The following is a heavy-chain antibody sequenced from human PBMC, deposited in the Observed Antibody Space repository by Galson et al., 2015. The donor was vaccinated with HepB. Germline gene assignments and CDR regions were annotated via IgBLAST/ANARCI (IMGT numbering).Heavy chain of an antibody. CDR2: IYYSGST. V-gene: IGHV4-61*01. J-gene: IGHJ4*02. CDR3: ARREFGLHDYGDYIGY. Sequence: LSLTCTVSGGSVSSGSYYWSWIRQPPGKGLEWIGYIYYSGSTNYNPSLKSRVTISVDTSKNQFSLKLSSVTAADTAVYYCARREFGLHDYGDYIGYRGQGTLVTVSS. CDR1: GGSVSSGSYY. D-gene: IGHD4-17*01.